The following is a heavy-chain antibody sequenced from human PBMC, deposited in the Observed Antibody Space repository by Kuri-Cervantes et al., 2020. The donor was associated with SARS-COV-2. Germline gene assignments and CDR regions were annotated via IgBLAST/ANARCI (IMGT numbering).Heavy chain of an antibody. V-gene: IGHV4-39*02. CDR3: ARDLNAVSMAGDASFDY. CDR1: GGSISSGSFY. CDR2: VYYNGIT. Sequence: SAPLSLTCTVSGGSISSGSFYWGWIRQPPGKVLEWIGNVYYNGITYYNPSLESRVSVSVDTSKNQFSLKLNSVTAADTAVYYCARDLNAVSMAGDASFDYWGQGTLVTVSS. J-gene: IGHJ4*02. D-gene: IGHD6-19*01.